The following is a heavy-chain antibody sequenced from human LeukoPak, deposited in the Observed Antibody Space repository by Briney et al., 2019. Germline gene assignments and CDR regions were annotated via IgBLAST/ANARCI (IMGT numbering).Heavy chain of an antibody. CDR3: AKDLESVYSLDAFDI. CDR2: ISYDGSNK. V-gene: IGHV3-30*18. Sequence: PGGSLRLSCAASGFTFSSYGMHWVRQAPGKGLEWVAVISYDGSNKYYADSVKGRFTISRDNSKNTLYLQMNSLRAEDTAVYYCAKDLESVYSLDAFDIWGQGTMVTASS. D-gene: IGHD1-26*01. CDR1: GFTFSSYG. J-gene: IGHJ3*02.